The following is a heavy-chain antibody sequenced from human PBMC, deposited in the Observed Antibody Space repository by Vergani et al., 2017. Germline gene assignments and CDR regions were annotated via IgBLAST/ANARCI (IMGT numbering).Heavy chain of an antibody. J-gene: IGHJ4*02. V-gene: IGHV3-30*02. D-gene: IGHD3-16*01. CDR2: IRYDGDFR. CDR1: GFTFSSYV. CDR3: AKPAIRPTVGGTDWGEFEY. Sequence: QVHLVESGGGVVQPGGSLRLSCAASGFTFSSYVMHWVRQGPGKGLEWVAFIRYDGDFRYYADSVRGRFTISRDNSENTLYLQMNSLIPEDTGVYFCAKPAIRPTVGGTDWGEFEYWGQGTLVTVSS.